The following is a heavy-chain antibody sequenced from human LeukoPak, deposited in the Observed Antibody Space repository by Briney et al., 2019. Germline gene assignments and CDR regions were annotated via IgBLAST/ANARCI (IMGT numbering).Heavy chain of an antibody. D-gene: IGHD4-17*01. CDR3: ARDYGDYGGGNWFDP. V-gene: IGHV1-46*01. J-gene: IGHJ5*02. Sequence: ASVKVSCKASGYTFTGYYMHWVRQAPGQGLEWMGIINPSGGSTSYAQKFQGRVTMTRDTSTSTVYMELSSLRSEDTAVYYCARDYGDYGGGNWFDPWGQGTLVTVSS. CDR1: GYTFTGYY. CDR2: INPSGGST.